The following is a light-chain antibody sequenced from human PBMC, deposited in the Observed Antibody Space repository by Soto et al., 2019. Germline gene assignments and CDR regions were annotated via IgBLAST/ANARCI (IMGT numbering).Light chain of an antibody. CDR2: FAS. CDR3: QHSYSSPPYT. Sequence: DIQMTQSPSSLSASVGDRVTITCRASQSISSYLNWYQQKPGKAPKLLIYFASSLQSGVPSRFSGSGSGTDFTLTISSLQPEDVATYYCQHSYSSPPYTFGQGTKLEIK. J-gene: IGKJ2*01. CDR1: QSISSY. V-gene: IGKV1-39*01.